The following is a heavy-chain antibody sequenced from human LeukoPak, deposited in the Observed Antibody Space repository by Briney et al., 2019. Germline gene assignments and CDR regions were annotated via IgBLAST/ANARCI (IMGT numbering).Heavy chain of an antibody. J-gene: IGHJ4*02. V-gene: IGHV1-2*02. Sequence: ASVKVSCKASGYTFIDSYIHWVRQAPGQGLEWMGWINPYSGATNYAQKFRARVTMTRETSISTAYMELSRLRSDDTAVYYCAREDSTGYSSLDYWGQGTLVTVSS. D-gene: IGHD3-22*01. CDR2: INPYSGAT. CDR3: AREDSTGYSSLDY. CDR1: GYTFIDSY.